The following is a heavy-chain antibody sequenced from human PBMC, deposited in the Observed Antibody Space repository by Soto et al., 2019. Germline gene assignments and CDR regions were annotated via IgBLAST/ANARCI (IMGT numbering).Heavy chain of an antibody. Sequence: GASVKVSCKASGYTFTKYGITWVRQAPGQGLEWMGWIGVYNGKTHYARKLQGRVIMTADTSASTAYMELRSLRSDDTAVYYCSRARYCTSPSCYNHYYYGMDIWGQGTTVTVSS. D-gene: IGHD2-2*02. CDR3: SRARYCTSPSCYNHYYYGMDI. CDR2: IGVYNGKT. V-gene: IGHV1-18*04. CDR1: GYTFTKYG. J-gene: IGHJ6*02.